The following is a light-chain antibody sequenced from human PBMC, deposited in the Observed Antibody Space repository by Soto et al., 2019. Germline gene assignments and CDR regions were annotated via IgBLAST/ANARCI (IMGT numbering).Light chain of an antibody. CDR1: QSVSSN. CDR3: QQYNNWPPWT. Sequence: IVMPQSPATLSVSPGERATLSCRASQSVSSNLAWYQQKPGQAPRLLIYGASTRATGIPARFSGSGSGRECTLTISSLQSQDFAVYYCQQYNNWPPWTFGQGTKVDIK. CDR2: GAS. J-gene: IGKJ1*01. V-gene: IGKV3-15*01.